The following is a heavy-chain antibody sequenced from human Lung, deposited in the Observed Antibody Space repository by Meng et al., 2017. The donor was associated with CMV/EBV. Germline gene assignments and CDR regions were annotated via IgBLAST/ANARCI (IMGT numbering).Heavy chain of an antibody. CDR1: GFSLSTSGVG. V-gene: IGHV2-5*01. J-gene: IGHJ4*02. CDR2: IYWNDDK. CDR3: AHTLGGFTIFGVVISDDY. D-gene: IGHD3-3*01. Sequence: SGXXLVKPSQTLTLTCTFSGFSLSTSGVGVGWIRQPPGKALEWLALIYWNDDKRYSPSLKSRLTITKDTSKNQVVLTMTNMDPVDTATYYCAHTLGGFTIFGVVISDDYWGQRTLVTVSS.